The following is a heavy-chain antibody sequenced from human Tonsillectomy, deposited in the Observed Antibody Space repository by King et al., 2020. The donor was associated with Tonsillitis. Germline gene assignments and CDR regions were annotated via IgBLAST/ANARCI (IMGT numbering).Heavy chain of an antibody. Sequence: HVQLQESGPGLVKPSETLSLNCSVSGDSVRTGSHYWSWIRQPPGQGLEWIGYIYYDGDTNYNPSLKSRVTISIDTSKNQFSLKVTSMTAADTAVYYCAAGAHYSGYWGQGTLVTVSS. J-gene: IGHJ4*02. D-gene: IGHD3-10*01. CDR1: GDSVRTGSHY. CDR3: AAGAHYSGY. CDR2: IYYDGDT. V-gene: IGHV4-61*01.